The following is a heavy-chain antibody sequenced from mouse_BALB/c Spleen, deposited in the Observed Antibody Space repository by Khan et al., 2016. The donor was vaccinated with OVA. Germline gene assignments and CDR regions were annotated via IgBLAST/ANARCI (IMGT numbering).Heavy chain of an antibody. J-gene: IGHJ4*01. V-gene: IGHV5-6-4*01. Sequence: EVELVESGGGLVKPGGSLKLSCAASGFTFSSYTMSWVRQTPEKRLEWVATISSGGTYTYYVDSVEGRSTLSRDNAKNTLYLEMTSLKSEDTAIYYCTRGEGYYGNPYAIDFWGQGTSVPVSS. D-gene: IGHD2-1*01. CDR3: TRGEGYYGNPYAIDF. CDR2: ISSGGTYT. CDR1: GFTFSSYT.